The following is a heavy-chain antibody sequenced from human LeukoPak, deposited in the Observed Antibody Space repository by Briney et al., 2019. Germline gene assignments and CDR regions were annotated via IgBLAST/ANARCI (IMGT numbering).Heavy chain of an antibody. D-gene: IGHD3-22*01. CDR1: GYTFITYG. Sequence: GASVKVSCKASGYTFITYGISWVRQAPGQGLEWMGWISAYNGNTSYAQNLQGRVTMTTDTSTSTAYMELRSLRSDDTAVYYCATINYDSSGYRYYFDYWGQGTLVTVSS. CDR2: ISAYNGNT. V-gene: IGHV1-18*01. CDR3: ATINYDSSGYRYYFDY. J-gene: IGHJ4*02.